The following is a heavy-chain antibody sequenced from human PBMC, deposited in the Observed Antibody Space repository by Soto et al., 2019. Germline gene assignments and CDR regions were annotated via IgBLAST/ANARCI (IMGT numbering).Heavy chain of an antibody. J-gene: IGHJ6*02. Sequence: SETLSLTCAVYGGSFSGYYWSWIRPPPGKGLEWIGEINHSGSTNYNPSLKSRVTISVDTSKNQFSLKLGSVTAADTAVYYCARETQDYYYGMDVWGQGTTVTVSS. CDR3: ARETQDYYYGMDV. CDR1: GGSFSGYY. CDR2: INHSGST. V-gene: IGHV4-34*01.